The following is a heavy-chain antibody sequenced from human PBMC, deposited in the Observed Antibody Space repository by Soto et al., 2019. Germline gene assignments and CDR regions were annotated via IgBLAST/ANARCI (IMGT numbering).Heavy chain of an antibody. CDR3: ARSTYYDSSGYYG. J-gene: IGHJ4*02. Sequence: PSETLSLTCTVSGGSISSNYWSWIRQPPGKGLEWIGYIHYSGSTNYNPSLKSRVTISVDMSKNQLSLKLSSVTATDTAVYYCARSTYYDSSGYYGWGQGTLVTVSS. V-gene: IGHV4-59*08. CDR1: GGSISSNY. CDR2: IHYSGST. D-gene: IGHD3-22*01.